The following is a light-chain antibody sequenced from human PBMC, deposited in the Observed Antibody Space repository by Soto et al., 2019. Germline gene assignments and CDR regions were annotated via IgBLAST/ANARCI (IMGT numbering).Light chain of an antibody. V-gene: IGKV3-15*01. Sequence: EIVMTQSPATLSVSPGERATLSCRASQGVSSNLAWYQQKPGQAPRLLIYGASTRATGVPARFSGSGSGTEFTLTISGLLSEDFAVYYCHQYNNWPPLYTFGQGTKLEIK. CDR1: QGVSSN. J-gene: IGKJ2*01. CDR2: GAS. CDR3: HQYNNWPPLYT.